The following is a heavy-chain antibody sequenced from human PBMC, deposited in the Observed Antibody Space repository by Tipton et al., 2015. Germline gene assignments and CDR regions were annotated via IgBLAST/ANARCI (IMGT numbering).Heavy chain of an antibody. CDR3: ARVDYGDYVHYFDY. D-gene: IGHD4-17*01. CDR1: GGSFSGYY. Sequence: TLSLTCAVYGGSFSGYYWSWIRQPPGKGLEWIGEINHSGSTNYNPSLKSRVTISVDTSKNQFSLKLSSVTAADTAVYYCARVDYGDYVHYFDYWGQGTLVTVSS. CDR2: INHSGST. J-gene: IGHJ4*02. V-gene: IGHV4-34*01.